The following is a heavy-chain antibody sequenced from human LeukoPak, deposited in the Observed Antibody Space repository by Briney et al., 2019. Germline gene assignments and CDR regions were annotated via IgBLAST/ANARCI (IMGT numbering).Heavy chain of an antibody. Sequence: SDTLSLTCTVAGGSISIQYGSWTRQPAGEGLEWIGRMDTRGSPNYNTPLKSRVPMSVDTSKDQFSLKLSSVTAADTAVYYCARDRGPMLEWLPHYYYYYMDVWGKGTTVTVSS. CDR3: ARDRGPMLEWLPHYYYYYMDV. V-gene: IGHV4-4*07. D-gene: IGHD3-3*01. CDR1: GGSISIQY. J-gene: IGHJ6*03. CDR2: MDTRGSP.